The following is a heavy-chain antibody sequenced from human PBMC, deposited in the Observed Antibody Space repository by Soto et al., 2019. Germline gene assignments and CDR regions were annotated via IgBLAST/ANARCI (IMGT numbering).Heavy chain of an antibody. J-gene: IGHJ6*03. Sequence: GGSLRLSCAASGFTVSSNYMSWVRQAPGKGLEWVSVIYSGGSTYYADSVKGRFTISRDNSKNTLYLQMNSLRAEDTAVYYCAREGITIFGVVIIPHYYMDVWGKGTTVTVSS. D-gene: IGHD3-3*01. CDR3: AREGITIFGVVIIPHYYMDV. V-gene: IGHV3-66*01. CDR2: IYSGGST. CDR1: GFTVSSNY.